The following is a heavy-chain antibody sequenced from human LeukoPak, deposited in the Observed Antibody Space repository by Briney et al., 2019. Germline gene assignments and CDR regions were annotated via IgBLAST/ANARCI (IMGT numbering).Heavy chain of an antibody. D-gene: IGHD3-10*01. CDR2: INPNSGGT. CDR1: GYTFTGCY. V-gene: IGHV1-2*02. Sequence: ASVKVSCKASGYTFTGCYMHWVRQAAGQGLEWMGWINPNSGGTNYAQKFQGRVTMTRDTSISTAYMELSRLRSDDTAVYYCARARITMVRGVIINWFDPWGQGTLVTVSS. CDR3: ARARITMVRGVIINWFDP. J-gene: IGHJ5*02.